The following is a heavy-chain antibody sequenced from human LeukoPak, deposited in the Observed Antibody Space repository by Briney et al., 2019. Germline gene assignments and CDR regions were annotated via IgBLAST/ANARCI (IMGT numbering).Heavy chain of an antibody. V-gene: IGHV3-30*02. J-gene: IGHJ6*04. D-gene: IGHD4-17*01. CDR1: GFTFSNYG. Sequence: QPGGSLRLSCAASGFTFSNYGMHWVRQSPGRGLEWVAFIRYDGINNYYADSVKGRFTISRDNSKDTLYLQMNSLRPGDTAVYYCAKGGLTVMDVWGKGTAVTISS. CDR3: AKGGLTVMDV. CDR2: IRYDGINN.